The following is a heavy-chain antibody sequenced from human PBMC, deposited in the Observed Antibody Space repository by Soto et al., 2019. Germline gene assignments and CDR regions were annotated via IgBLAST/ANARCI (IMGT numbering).Heavy chain of an antibody. CDR1: GFTFSSYA. CDR2: ISYDGSNK. J-gene: IGHJ6*02. V-gene: IGHV3-30-3*01. D-gene: IGHD1-7*01. CDR3: ARGITGTWVGYYYGMDV. Sequence: QVQLVESGGGVVQPGRSLRLSCAASGFTFSSYAMHWVRQAPGKGLEWVAVISYDGSNKYYADSVKGRFTISRDNSKNXXDLQMNSLRAEDTAVYYCARGITGTWVGYYYGMDVWGQGTTVTVSS.